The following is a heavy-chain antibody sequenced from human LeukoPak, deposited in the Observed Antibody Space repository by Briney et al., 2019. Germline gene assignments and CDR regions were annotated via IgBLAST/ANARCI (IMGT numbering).Heavy chain of an antibody. CDR2: ISSSGGST. J-gene: IGHJ5*02. D-gene: IGHD1-7*01. Sequence: GGSLRLSCAASGFTFSNYAMSWVRQAPGKGLEWVSAISSSGGSTYYADSVRGRITISRDNSKNTLDLQMNSLKAEDTAPYYCAKDGDNWNYGSNWFDPWGQGTLVTVSS. V-gene: IGHV3-23*01. CDR3: AKDGDNWNYGSNWFDP. CDR1: GFTFSNYA.